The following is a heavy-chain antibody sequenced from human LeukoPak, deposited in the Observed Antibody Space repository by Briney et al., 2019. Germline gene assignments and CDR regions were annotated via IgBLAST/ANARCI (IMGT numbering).Heavy chain of an antibody. D-gene: IGHD4-17*01. CDR2: IYYSGST. V-gene: IGHV4-39*01. Sequence: PSETLSLTCTVSGGSISSSSYYWGWIRQPPGKGLEWIGSIYYSGSTYYNPSLKSRVTISVDTSKNQFSLKLSSVTAADTAVYYCATSYGDYLYYHYGMDVWGQGTTVTVSS. CDR1: GGSISSSSYY. J-gene: IGHJ6*02. CDR3: ATSYGDYLYYHYGMDV.